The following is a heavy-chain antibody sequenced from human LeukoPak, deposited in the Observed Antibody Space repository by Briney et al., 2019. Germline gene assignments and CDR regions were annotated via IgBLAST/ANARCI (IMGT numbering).Heavy chain of an antibody. D-gene: IGHD6-19*01. CDR2: IIPIFGTA. V-gene: IGHV1-69*06. Sequence: ASVKVSCKASGYTFTGYYMHWVRQAPGQGLEWMGGIIPIFGTANYAQKFQGRVTITADKSTSTAYMELSSLRSEDTAVYYCARVHSSIAVAGSGWFDPWGQGTLVTVSS. J-gene: IGHJ5*02. CDR1: GYTFTGYY. CDR3: ARVHSSIAVAGSGWFDP.